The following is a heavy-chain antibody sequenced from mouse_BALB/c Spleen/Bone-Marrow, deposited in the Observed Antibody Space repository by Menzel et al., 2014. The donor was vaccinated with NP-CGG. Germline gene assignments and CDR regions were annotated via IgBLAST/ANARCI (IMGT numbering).Heavy chain of an antibody. D-gene: IGHD1-2*01. V-gene: IGHV1S81*02. CDR3: TRPYYGYVGYAY. CDR1: GYTFTSYY. J-gene: IGHJ3*01. Sequence: VQLQQSGAELVKPGASVKLSCKASGYTFTSYYMYWVKQRPGQGLEWIGEINPSNGGTNFNEKFKSEATLTVDKSSSTAYMQLSSLTFEDSATYYCTRPYYGYVGYAYWGQGTQVTVSA. CDR2: INPSNGGT.